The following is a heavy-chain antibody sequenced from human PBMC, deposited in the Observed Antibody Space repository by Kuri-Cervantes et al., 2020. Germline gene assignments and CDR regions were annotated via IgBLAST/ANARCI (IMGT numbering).Heavy chain of an antibody. CDR2: INPSGGST. CDR1: GYTFTSYY. V-gene: IGHV1-46*01. CDR3: ASLHSILYYFDY. D-gene: IGHD3-3*02. Sequence: ASVKVSCKASGYTFTSYYMHWVRQAPGQGLEWMGIINPSGGSTSYAQKFQGRVTTTRDTSTSTVYMELSSLRSEDTAVYYCASLHSILYYFDYWGQGALVTVSS. J-gene: IGHJ4*02.